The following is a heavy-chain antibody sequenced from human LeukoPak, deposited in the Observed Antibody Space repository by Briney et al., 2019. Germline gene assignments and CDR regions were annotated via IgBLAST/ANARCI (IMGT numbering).Heavy chain of an antibody. D-gene: IGHD3-10*01. CDR2: ITSSGDIK. J-gene: IGHJ4*02. V-gene: IGHV3-48*03. CDR1: GFTFTTYE. CDR3: ARDIYGDEDFDY. Sequence: GGSLRLSCATSGFTFTTYEMNWVRQTPGKGLEWVSYITSSGDIKTYADPVKGRFTMSRDDAKNSVYLQMNSLRPEDTAVYYCARDIYGDEDFDYWGQGTLVSVSS.